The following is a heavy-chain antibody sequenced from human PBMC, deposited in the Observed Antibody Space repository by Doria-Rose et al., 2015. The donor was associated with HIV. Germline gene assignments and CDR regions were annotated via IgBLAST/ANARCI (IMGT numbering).Heavy chain of an antibody. CDR2: ISSDDER. CDR3: ARIKSSRWYHKYYFDF. J-gene: IGHJ4*02. V-gene: IGHV2-26*01. D-gene: IGHD6-13*01. CDR1: GVSLSSPGMG. Sequence: SGPVLVKPTKTLALTCTVSGVSLSSPGMGVSWIRQPPGKALEWLANISSDDERSYPTSLQSRLTISRRTSKSRVVITMTDMDPVDTATYYCARIKSSRWYHKYYFDFWGQGTLVIVSA.